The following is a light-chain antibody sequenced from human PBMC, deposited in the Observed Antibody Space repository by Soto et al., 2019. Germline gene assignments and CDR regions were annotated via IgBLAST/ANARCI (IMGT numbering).Light chain of an antibody. J-gene: IGKJ5*01. V-gene: IGKV1-17*01. Sequence: DIQMTQSPSSLSASVGDRVTITCRPSQDIRNDLGWFQLKPGKAPKRLIYAASRLQSGVPSRFSGTGSGTEFTLTISSLQPDDFATYYCQHYNSSPITFGQGTRLEIK. CDR1: QDIRND. CDR2: AAS. CDR3: QHYNSSPIT.